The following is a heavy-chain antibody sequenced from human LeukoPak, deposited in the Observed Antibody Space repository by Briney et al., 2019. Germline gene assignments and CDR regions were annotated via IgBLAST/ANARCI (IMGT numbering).Heavy chain of an antibody. D-gene: IGHD6-19*01. CDR1: GYSISSGYY. CDR2: MYHSGST. J-gene: IGHJ4*02. Sequence: SETLSLTCAVSGYSISSGYYWGWIRQPPGKGLEWIGSMYHSGSTHYNPSLKSRVTTSLDTSKNQFSLKLSSVTAADTAVYYCTSGQWLANNDYWGQGTLVTVSS. V-gene: IGHV4-38-2*01. CDR3: TSGQWLANNDY.